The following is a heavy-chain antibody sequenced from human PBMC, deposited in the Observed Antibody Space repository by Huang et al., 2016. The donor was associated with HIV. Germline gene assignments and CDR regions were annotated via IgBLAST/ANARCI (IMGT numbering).Heavy chain of an antibody. Sequence: QVQLVESGGGVVQPGRSLRISCAASGFTFSSYGMHWVRQAPGKGVEGVAVISYDAKTKYYADSEKGRFSISRDKSKTTVYLQLNSLRLEDTAVYYCAKGGSAAAVLDFWGQGTLVTVSS. V-gene: IGHV3-30*18. D-gene: IGHD6-13*01. CDR3: AKGGSAAAVLDF. J-gene: IGHJ4*02. CDR2: ISYDAKTK. CDR1: GFTFSSYG.